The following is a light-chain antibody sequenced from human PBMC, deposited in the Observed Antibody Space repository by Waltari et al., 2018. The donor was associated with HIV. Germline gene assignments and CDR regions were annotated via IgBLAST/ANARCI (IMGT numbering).Light chain of an antibody. CDR1: SSNIGAGYD. Sequence: QSMLTQPPSVSGAPGPRVTISCTGSSSNIGAGYDVHWYQQLPGTAPKLLIYANINRPSGVPDRFSGSKSGSSASLAITGLQAEDEAHYYCQSFDSSLTTSGVIFGGGTKLTVL. CDR3: QSFDSSLTTSGVI. J-gene: IGLJ2*01. CDR2: ANI. V-gene: IGLV1-40*01.